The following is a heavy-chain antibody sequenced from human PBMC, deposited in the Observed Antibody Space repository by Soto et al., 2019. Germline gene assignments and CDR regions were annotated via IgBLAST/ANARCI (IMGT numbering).Heavy chain of an antibody. CDR1: GFTFSTYA. CDR3: AKSGMVAPGRYFDY. J-gene: IGHJ4*02. V-gene: IGHV3-23*01. CDR2: LNGSGGTT. Sequence: EVQLLESGGGLVPPGGSLRLSCAASGFTFSTYAMNWVRQAPGKGLEWVSGLNGSGGTTYYVDSVKGRFTISRDNSKNTLYLQMNSLRAEDTAVYYCAKSGMVAPGRYFDYWGQGSLVTVSS. D-gene: IGHD2-8*01.